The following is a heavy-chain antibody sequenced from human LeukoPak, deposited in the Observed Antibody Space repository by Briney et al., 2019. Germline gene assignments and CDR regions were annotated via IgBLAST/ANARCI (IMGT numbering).Heavy chain of an antibody. CDR3: ARDSSSCFQGTFDI. J-gene: IGHJ3*02. Sequence: PGGSLRLSCAASGFTFSSYWMSWVRQAPGKGLEWVANIKQDGSEKYYVDSVKGRFTISRDNAKNSLYLQMNSLRAEDTAVYYCARDSSSCFQGTFDIWGQGTMVTVSS. CDR1: GFTFSSYW. V-gene: IGHV3-7*01. D-gene: IGHD2-2*01. CDR2: IKQDGSEK.